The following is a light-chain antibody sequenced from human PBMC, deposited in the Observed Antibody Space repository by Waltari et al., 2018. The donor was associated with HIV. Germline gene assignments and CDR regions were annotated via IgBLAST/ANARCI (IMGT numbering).Light chain of an antibody. CDR1: QVISSSY. V-gene: IGKV3-20*01. CDR2: GVS. J-gene: IGKJ5*01. CDR3: QQYGISPIT. Sequence: DIVLTQSPGTLSLSPGERATLSCRASQVISSSYLAWYQQKPGQAPRLLIYGVSSRYTGIPDRFSGSGSGTDFTLTISRLEPEDFAVYYCQQYGISPITFGQGTRLEIK.